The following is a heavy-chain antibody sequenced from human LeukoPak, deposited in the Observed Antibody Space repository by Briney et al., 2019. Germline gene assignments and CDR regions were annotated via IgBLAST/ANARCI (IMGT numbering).Heavy chain of an antibody. CDR1: GGSISSYY. D-gene: IGHD6-13*01. V-gene: IGHV4-59*12. J-gene: IGHJ4*02. CDR2: IYYSGST. Sequence: PSETLSLTCTVSGGSISSYYWSWIRQPPGKGLEWIGYIYYSGSTNYNPSLKSRVTISVDTSKNQFSLKLSSVTAADTAVYYCARYSSSWTTYYFDYWGQGTLVTVSS. CDR3: ARYSSSWTTYYFDY.